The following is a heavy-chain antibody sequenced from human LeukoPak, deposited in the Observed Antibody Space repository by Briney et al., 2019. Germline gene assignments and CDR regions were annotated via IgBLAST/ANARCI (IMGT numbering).Heavy chain of an antibody. V-gene: IGHV1-8*02. CDR2: MNPNSGNT. CDR1: GYTFTSNG. Sequence: ASVKVSCKASGYTFTSNGINWVRQATGQGLEWMGWMNPNSGNTGYAQKFQGRVTMTRNTSISTAYMELSSLRSEDTAVYYCARGHIYYDSSGYYYVEGGWGPVDYWGQGTLVTVSS. CDR3: ARGHIYYDSSGYYYVEGGWGPVDY. J-gene: IGHJ4*02. D-gene: IGHD3-22*01.